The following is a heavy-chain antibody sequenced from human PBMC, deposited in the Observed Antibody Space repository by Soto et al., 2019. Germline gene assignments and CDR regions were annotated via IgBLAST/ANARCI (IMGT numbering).Heavy chain of an antibody. Sequence: QLQLQESGPGLVKPSETLSLTCTVSGGSISSSSYYWGWIRQPPGKGLEWIGSIYYSGSTYYNPSLKSRVTISVDTSKNQFSLKLSSVTAADTAVYYCARRETSYSSSAPDYWGQGTLVTVSS. V-gene: IGHV4-39*01. CDR1: GGSISSSSYY. J-gene: IGHJ4*02. CDR3: ARRETSYSSSAPDY. CDR2: IYYSGST. D-gene: IGHD6-6*01.